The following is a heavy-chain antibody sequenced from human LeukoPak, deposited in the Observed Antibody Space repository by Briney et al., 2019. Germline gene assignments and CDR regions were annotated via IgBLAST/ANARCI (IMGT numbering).Heavy chain of an antibody. D-gene: IGHD2-8*01. Sequence: ASVKVSCKASGYNFISYYMHWVRQAPGQGLEWMGIINPSGGSTSYAQKFQDRVTMTRDTSTSTVYMELSSLKSEDTAVYYCAREDVVLVDAVRYYYYGMEVWGQGTTVTVSS. CDR2: INPSGGST. J-gene: IGHJ6*02. CDR1: GYNFISYY. CDR3: AREDVVLVDAVRYYYYGMEV. V-gene: IGHV1-46*01.